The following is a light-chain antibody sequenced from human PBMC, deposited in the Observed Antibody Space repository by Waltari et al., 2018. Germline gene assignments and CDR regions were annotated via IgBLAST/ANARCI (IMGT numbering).Light chain of an antibody. CDR2: QNN. Sequence: SYELTQPPSVSVSPGQTATITCSGRNLPVPFSAWYQQRPGQAPTLVIFQNNKRPSGIPDRFSGSTSANTASLTSTETQAADEGDYCWQAWDNNLVLFGGGTKLTVL. CDR1: NLPVPF. CDR3: QAWDNNLVL. V-gene: IGLV3-1*01. J-gene: IGLJ3*02.